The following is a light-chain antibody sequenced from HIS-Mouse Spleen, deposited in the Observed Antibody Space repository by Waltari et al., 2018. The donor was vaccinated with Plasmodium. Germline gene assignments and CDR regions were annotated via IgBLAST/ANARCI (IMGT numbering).Light chain of an antibody. CDR1: QSISSW. V-gene: IGKV1-5*03. Sequence: DIQMTQSPSTLSASVGERVTITCRARQSISSWLDWYQQKPGKAPKLLIYKASSLESVVPSRFSGSGSGTEFTLTISSLQPDDFATYYCQQYNSYSRTFGQGTKVEIK. J-gene: IGKJ1*01. CDR2: KAS. CDR3: QQYNSYSRT.